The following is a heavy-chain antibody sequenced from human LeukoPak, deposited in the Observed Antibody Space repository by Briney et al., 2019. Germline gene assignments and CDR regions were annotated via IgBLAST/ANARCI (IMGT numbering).Heavy chain of an antibody. CDR1: GFNFANYF. V-gene: IGHV3-64*02. J-gene: IGHJ4*02. CDR2: ISRDGDVT. CDR3: ARSGGAAETTSGFFDF. Sequence: GGSLRLSCAASGFNFANYFMHWVRQAPGKGLEYVSAISRDGDVTYYADSLTDRFIITRDNSKNTLWLHMASLRPEDTAMYYCARSGGAAETTSGFFDFWGQGTLVTVSS. D-gene: IGHD1-7*01.